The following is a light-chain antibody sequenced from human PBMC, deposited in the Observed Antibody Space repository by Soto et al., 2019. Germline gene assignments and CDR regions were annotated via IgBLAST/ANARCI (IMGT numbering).Light chain of an antibody. CDR2: DAS. CDR3: QQRSTSLT. J-gene: IGKJ4*01. Sequence: EIVLTQSPATLSLSPEERATLSCRASQSVSSYLAWYQQKPGQAPRLLIYDASNRATGIPARFSGSGSGTDFTLTISSLEPEDFAVYYCQQRSTSLTFGGGTKV. V-gene: IGKV3-11*01. CDR1: QSVSSY.